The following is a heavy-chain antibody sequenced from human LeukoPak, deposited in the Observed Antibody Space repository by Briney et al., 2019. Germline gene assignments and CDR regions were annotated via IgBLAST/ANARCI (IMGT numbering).Heavy chain of an antibody. D-gene: IGHD3-3*01. V-gene: IGHV4-59*08. J-gene: IGHJ6*02. CDR2: IYCSGST. Sequence: PSETLSLTCTVSGGSISSYYWSWIRQPPGKGLEWIGYIYCSGSTNYNPSLKSRVTISVDTSKNQFSLKLSSVTAADTAVYYCARRSPGYDFWSGYSNYYYYGMDVWGQGTTVTVSS. CDR1: GGSISSYY. CDR3: ARRSPGYDFWSGYSNYYYYGMDV.